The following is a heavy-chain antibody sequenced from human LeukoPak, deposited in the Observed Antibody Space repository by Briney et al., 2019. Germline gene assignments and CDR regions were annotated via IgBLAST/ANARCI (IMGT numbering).Heavy chain of an antibody. V-gene: IGHV4-59*01. Sequence: PSETLSLTCTVSGGSISSYYWSWIRQPPGKGLEWIGYIYYSGSTNYNPSLKSRVTISVDTSKNQFSLKLSSVTAADTAVYYCARDRGQLWLDYWGQGTLVTVSS. CDR1: GGSISSYY. CDR2: IYYSGST. CDR3: ARDRGQLWLDY. J-gene: IGHJ4*02. D-gene: IGHD5-18*01.